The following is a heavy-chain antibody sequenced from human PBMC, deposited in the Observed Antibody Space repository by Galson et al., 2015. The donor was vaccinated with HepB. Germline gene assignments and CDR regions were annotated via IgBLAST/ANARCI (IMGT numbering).Heavy chain of an antibody. CDR1: GGSISSSSYY. Sequence: SETLSLTCTVSGGSISSSSYYWGWIRQPPGKGLEWIGSIYYSGSTYYNPSLKSRVTISVDTSKNQFSLKLSSVTAADTAVYYCARTDPNLECLDYWGQGTLVTVSS. V-gene: IGHV4-39*07. CDR3: ARTDPNLECLDY. J-gene: IGHJ4*02. CDR2: IYYSGST. D-gene: IGHD3-3*01.